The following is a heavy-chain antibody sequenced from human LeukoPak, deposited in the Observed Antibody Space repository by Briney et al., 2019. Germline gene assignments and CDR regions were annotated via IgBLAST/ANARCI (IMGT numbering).Heavy chain of an antibody. Sequence: GGSLRLSCTASGFTFGDYAMSWVRQAPGKGLEWVGFIRSKAYGGTTEYAASVKGRFTISRDDSKSIAYLQMNSLKTEDTAVYYCTRDRRVRGVKYFDYWGQGTLVTVSS. CDR1: GFTFGDYA. V-gene: IGHV3-49*04. CDR2: IRSKAYGGTT. J-gene: IGHJ4*02. D-gene: IGHD3-10*01. CDR3: TRDRRVRGVKYFDY.